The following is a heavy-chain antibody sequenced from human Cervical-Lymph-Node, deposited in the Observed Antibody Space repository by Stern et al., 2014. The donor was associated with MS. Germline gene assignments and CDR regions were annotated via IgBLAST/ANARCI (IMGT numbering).Heavy chain of an antibody. D-gene: IGHD2-21*02. CDR2: ISAYNGNT. V-gene: IGHV1-18*04. CDR1: GYTFTSYG. J-gene: IGHJ5*02. Sequence: QLVESGAEVKKPGASGKVSCKASGYTFTSYGISWVRQAPGQGLEWMGWISAYNGNTNYAQKLQGRVTMTTDTSTSTAYMELRSLRSDDTAVYYCARGGDCGGDCYLSDWFDPWGQGTLVTVSS. CDR3: ARGGDCGGDCYLSDWFDP.